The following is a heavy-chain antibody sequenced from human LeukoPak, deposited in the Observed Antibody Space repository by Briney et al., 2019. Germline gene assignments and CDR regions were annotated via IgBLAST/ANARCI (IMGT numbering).Heavy chain of an antibody. CDR3: AGPRELFFDY. J-gene: IGHJ4*02. D-gene: IGHD1-26*01. Sequence: SETLSLTCTVSGGFISSYYWSWIRQPAGKGLEWIGRIYTSGSTNYNPSLRSRVTISVDTSKNQFSLKLSSVTAADTAVYYCAGPRELFFDYWGQGTLVTVSS. CDR2: IYTSGST. V-gene: IGHV4-4*07. CDR1: GGFISSYY.